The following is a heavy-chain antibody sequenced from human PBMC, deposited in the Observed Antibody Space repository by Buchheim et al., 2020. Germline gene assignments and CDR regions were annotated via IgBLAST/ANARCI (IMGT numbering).Heavy chain of an antibody. CDR2: ISGSGIDT. CDR3: AKGMTGSIWNALDY. CDR1: GFTFSSYV. V-gene: IGHV3-23*01. J-gene: IGHJ4*02. D-gene: IGHD6-13*01. Sequence: EVQLLESGGGLVLPGGSLRLSCAASGFTFSSYVMSWVRQAPGKGLEWVSVISGSGIDTYYADSVKGRFTVSRDNIKNNLYLQLNSPRAEDTAVYYCAKGMTGSIWNALDYWGQGTL.